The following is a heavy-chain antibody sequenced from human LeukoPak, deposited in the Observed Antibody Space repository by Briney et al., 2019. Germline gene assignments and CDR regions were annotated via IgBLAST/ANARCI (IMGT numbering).Heavy chain of an antibody. D-gene: IGHD3-9*01. J-gene: IGHJ6*02. CDR2: MNANSGNT. V-gene: IGHV1-8*01. CDR1: GYTFTSYD. Sequence: ASVKVSCKASGYTFTSYDINWVRQATGQGLEWMGWMNANSGNTGYAQKFQGRVAMTRDTSISTAYMELSSLRSEDTAAYYCARGPQLRYFDWLLSYYGMDVWGQGTTVTVSS. CDR3: ARGPQLRYFDWLLSYYGMDV.